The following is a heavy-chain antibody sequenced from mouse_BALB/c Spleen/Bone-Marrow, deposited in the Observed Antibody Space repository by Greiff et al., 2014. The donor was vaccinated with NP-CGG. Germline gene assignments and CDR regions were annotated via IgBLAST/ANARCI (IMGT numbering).Heavy chain of an antibody. V-gene: IGHV1-87*01. CDR1: GYTFSSYW. CDR3: ARGAYYRYDGFAY. CDR2: IYPGDGDT. J-gene: IGHJ3*01. Sequence: VQLQQSGAELARPGASVKLSCKASGYTFSSYWTQWVKQRPGQGLEWIGSIYPGDGDTRYTQKFKGKATLTAGKSSSAAYMQLSSLASEDSAVYYCARGAYYRYDGFAYWGQGTLVTVSA. D-gene: IGHD2-14*01.